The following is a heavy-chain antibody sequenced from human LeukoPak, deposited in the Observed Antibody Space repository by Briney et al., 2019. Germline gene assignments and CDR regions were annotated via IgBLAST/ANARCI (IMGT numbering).Heavy chain of an antibody. Sequence: SETLSLTCAVSGYSISSGYYWGWIRQPPGKGLEWIGSIYHSGSTHYNPSLRSRVTISVDTSKDQFSLKLNSVTAADTAVYYCARNGTNNYFDYWGQGTLVTVSS. CDR2: IYHSGST. CDR1: GYSISSGYY. D-gene: IGHD2-2*01. CDR3: ARNGTNNYFDY. J-gene: IGHJ4*02. V-gene: IGHV4-38-2*01.